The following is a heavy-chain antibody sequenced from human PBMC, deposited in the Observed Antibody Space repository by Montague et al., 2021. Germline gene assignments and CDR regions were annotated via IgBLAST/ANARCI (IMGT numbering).Heavy chain of an antibody. CDR2: VGHDGNYE. V-gene: IGHV3-33*01. CDR1: GFSFNVYG. J-gene: IGHJ4*02. Sequence: SLRLSCAASGFSFNVYGMHWVRQAPGNGLEWVAVVGHDGNYEKYADSVRGRFIVSRDNSRTTLYLQLNGLRAEDTAVYYCARDFRVGTYFDYLGQGTLVTVSS. D-gene: IGHD1-26*01. CDR3: ARDFRVGTYFDY.